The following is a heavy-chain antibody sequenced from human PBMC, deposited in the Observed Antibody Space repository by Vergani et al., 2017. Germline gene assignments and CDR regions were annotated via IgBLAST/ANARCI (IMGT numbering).Heavy chain of an antibody. CDR2: VIPILGIA. V-gene: IGHV1-69*09. Sequence: QVQLVQSGAEVKKPGSSVKVSCKAFGGTFSSYAISWVRQAPGQGLEWMGRVIPILGIATDAPKFQGRVTITADKSTSTAYMELGSLRSEGTAVYYCAGDRLMATVTNDAFDIWGQGTMVTVSS. J-gene: IGHJ3*02. CDR1: GGTFSSYA. CDR3: AGDRLMATVTNDAFDI. D-gene: IGHD4-17*01.